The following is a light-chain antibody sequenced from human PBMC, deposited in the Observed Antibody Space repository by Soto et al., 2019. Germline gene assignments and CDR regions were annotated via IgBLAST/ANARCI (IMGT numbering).Light chain of an antibody. V-gene: IGLV8-61*01. CDR1: SGSVSSNYY. CDR3: VPYIAGGLWL. J-gene: IGLJ7*02. CDR2: SSN. Sequence: QTVVTQEPSLSVSPGGTVTLTCALTSGSVSSNYYPTWYQQTPGQPPRTLMYSSNNRFFGLPDRFSGAILGNKAAPTIAGPQPDDEADYHCVPYIAGGLWLFGEGTQLTA.